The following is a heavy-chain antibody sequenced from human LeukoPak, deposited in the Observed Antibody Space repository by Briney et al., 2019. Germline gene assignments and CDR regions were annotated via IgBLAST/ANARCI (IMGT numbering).Heavy chain of an antibody. D-gene: IGHD1-26*01. V-gene: IGHV3-74*01. Sequence: GGSLRLSCAASGFPLSDYWMSWVRQAPGKGLEWVSRINSDGSSTSYADSVKGRFTISRDNAKNTLYLQMNSLRAEDTAVYYCARQSGSYYNYYYYYMDVWGKGTTVTISS. CDR1: GFPLSDYW. CDR2: INSDGSST. J-gene: IGHJ6*03. CDR3: ARQSGSYYNYYYYYMDV.